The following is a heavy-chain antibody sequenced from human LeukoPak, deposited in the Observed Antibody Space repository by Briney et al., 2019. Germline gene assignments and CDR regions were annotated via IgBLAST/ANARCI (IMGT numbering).Heavy chain of an antibody. CDR2: ISSSGSTI. CDR3: ARISYGGNDRILDY. J-gene: IGHJ4*02. Sequence: PGGSLRLSCAASGFTFSSYELNWVRQAPGKGLEWVSYISSSGSTIYYADSVRGRFTISRDSAKNSLYLQMNSLRAEDTAVYYCARISYGGNDRILDYWGQGTLVTVSS. V-gene: IGHV3-48*03. D-gene: IGHD4-23*01. CDR1: GFTFSSYE.